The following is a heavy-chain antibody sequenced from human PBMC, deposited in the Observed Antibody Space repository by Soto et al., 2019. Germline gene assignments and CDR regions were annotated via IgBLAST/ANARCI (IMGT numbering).Heavy chain of an antibody. CDR2: INHSGST. D-gene: IGHD4-17*01. Sequence: ASETLSLTCAVYGGSFSGYYWSWIRQPPGKGLEWIGEINHSGSTNYNPSLKSRVTISVDTSKNQFSLKLSSVTAADTAVYYCARGRVYYGDDYWGQGTLVTVSS. J-gene: IGHJ4*02. CDR1: GGSFSGYY. V-gene: IGHV4-34*01. CDR3: ARGRVYYGDDY.